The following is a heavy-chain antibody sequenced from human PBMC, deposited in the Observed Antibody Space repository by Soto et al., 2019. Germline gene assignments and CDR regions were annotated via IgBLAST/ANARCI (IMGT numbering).Heavy chain of an antibody. CDR1: GGTFNTYT. V-gene: IGHV1-69*01. CDR3: ASLNNWSSGDGRIDV. J-gene: IGHJ6*02. CDR2: IMPLYAKP. Sequence: QVQLVQSGADVNKPGSSVKVSCKASGGTFNTYTISWVRQVPGQGLEWMGGIMPLYAKPTYAQTFQGRLMIAADEHTNTVYMELSSLRSEDTALYYCASLNNWSSGDGRIDVWGRGTAVSVSS. D-gene: IGHD1-20*01.